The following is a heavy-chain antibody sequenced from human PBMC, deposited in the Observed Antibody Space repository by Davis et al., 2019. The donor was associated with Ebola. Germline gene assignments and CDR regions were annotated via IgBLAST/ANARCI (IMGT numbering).Heavy chain of an antibody. CDR3: ARDQGRSSSSVKYFDL. CDR1: AVNLDNYG. V-gene: IGHV3-33*01. D-gene: IGHD6-6*01. CDR2: IWFAGTTK. J-gene: IGHJ2*01. Sequence: GGSLRLPCAASAVNLDNYGIHWVRQAPGGGLEWVAAIWFAGTTKNYADSVKGRFTISRDNSKDTVFLQMNSLRAGDTAVYYCARDQGRSSSSVKYFDLWGRGTLVTVSS.